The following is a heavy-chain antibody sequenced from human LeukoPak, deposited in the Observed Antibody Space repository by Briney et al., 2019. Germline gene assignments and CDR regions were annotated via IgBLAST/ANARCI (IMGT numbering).Heavy chain of an antibody. CDR3: TRVRYGYVY. V-gene: IGHV3-49*03. Sequence: QPGRSLRLSCTASGFTFGDYAMSWFRQAPGKGLEWVGFIRSKAYGGTTEYAASVKGRFTISRDDPKSIAYLQMNSLKTEDTAVYYCTRVRYGYVYWGQGTLVTVSS. CDR2: IRSKAYGGTT. CDR1: GFTFGDYA. D-gene: IGHD5-18*01. J-gene: IGHJ4*02.